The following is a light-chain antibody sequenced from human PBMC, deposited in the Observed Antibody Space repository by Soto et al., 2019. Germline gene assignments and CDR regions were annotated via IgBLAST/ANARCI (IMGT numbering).Light chain of an antibody. J-gene: IGLJ1*01. Sequence: QSALTQPASVSGSPGQSITNSCTGTSTDIGAYIYVSWYQQHPDKAPKLIIYDVTNRPSGVSNRFSGSKSGNTASLTISGLQAEDEADYYCSSYTASNSFYFGTGTKVTVL. V-gene: IGLV2-14*01. CDR1: STDIGAYIY. CDR2: DVT. CDR3: SSYTASNSFY.